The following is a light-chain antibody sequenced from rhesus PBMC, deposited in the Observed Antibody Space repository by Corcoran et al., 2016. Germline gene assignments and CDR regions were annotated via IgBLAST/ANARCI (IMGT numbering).Light chain of an antibody. CDR1: QGISRY. CDR3: QQYNSLPYS. Sequence: DIQMTQSPSSLSASVGDRVTITCRASQGISRYLNWYQQKPGKAPKLLIYYVNRLERGVPSSFGGSGSWTVFTLIISSLQPEDFATYYCQQYNSLPYSFGQGTKVEIK. J-gene: IGKJ2*01. CDR2: YVN. V-gene: IGKV1-32*01.